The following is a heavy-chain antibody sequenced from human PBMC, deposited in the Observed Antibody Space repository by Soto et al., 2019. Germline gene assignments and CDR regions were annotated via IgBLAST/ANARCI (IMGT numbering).Heavy chain of an antibody. J-gene: IGHJ4*02. V-gene: IGHV3-48*02. CDR3: ARGFPYKNVVDC. CDR1: GFTFSDFS. Sequence: EVLLVESGGGLVQPGGSLRLSCAASGFTFSDFSMNWVRQAPGKGPEWLAYISSDSSTKYYTDSVKARFTISRDNARNSLDLQLTIVRDDDTPLYCCARGFPYKNVVDCWGQGTLVTVPS. D-gene: IGHD1-1*01. CDR2: ISSDSSTK.